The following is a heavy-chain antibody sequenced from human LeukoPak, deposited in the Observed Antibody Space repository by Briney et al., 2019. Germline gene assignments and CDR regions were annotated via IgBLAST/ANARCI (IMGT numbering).Heavy chain of an antibody. D-gene: IGHD2-8*01. V-gene: IGHV7-4-1*02. Sequence: GASVKVSCKASGYMFTNYALNWVRQAPGQGPEWMGWINTNNGNPTYAQDFTGRVVFSMDTSVTTAFLQISSLKAEDSAVYYCVRSCCHLGYCSSGVCGDVWGEGTTITVSS. CDR2: INTNNGNP. CDR3: VRSCCHLGYCSSGVCGDV. J-gene: IGHJ6*04. CDR1: GYMFTNYA.